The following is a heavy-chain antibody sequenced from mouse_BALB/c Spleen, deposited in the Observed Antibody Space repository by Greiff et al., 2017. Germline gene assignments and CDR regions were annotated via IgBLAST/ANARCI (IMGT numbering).Heavy chain of an antibody. J-gene: IGHJ2*01. CDR2: ISSGGSYT. CDR1: GFTFSSYT. CDR3: TRVGTGDFDY. Sequence: EVQLQQSGGGLVKPGGSLKLSCAASGFTFSSYTMSWVRQTPEKRLEWVATISSGGSYTYYPDSVKGRFTISRDNAKNTLYLQMSSLKSEDTAMYYCTRVGTGDFDYWGQGTTLTVSS. D-gene: IGHD4-1*01. V-gene: IGHV5-6-4*01.